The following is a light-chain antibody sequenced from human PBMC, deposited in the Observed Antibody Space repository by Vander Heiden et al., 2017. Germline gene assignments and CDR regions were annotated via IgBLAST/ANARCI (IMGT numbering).Light chain of an antibody. V-gene: IGLV6-57*02. CDR1: SGRIASNY. CDR2: DDY. J-gene: IGLJ2*01. Sequence: NLMLTQPHSVSESPGKTVTISCTGSSGRIASNYVQWYQQRPGSAPTTVIYDDYQRPSGVPDRFSASIDSSSNYASLTISGLKTEDEADYYCQSYDSTNVVFGGGTKLTVL. CDR3: QSYDSTNVV.